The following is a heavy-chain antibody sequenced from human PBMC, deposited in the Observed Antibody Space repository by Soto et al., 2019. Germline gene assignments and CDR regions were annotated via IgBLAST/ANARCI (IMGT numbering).Heavy chain of an antibody. Sequence: ASVKVSCKASGYTFSSYYMHWVRQAPGQGLEWMGVINPSGDSTSYAQKFQGRVTITRDTSTSTLFMELSSLRSEDTAVYFCAGDWEFGYWGQGTLVTVSS. CDR3: AGDWEFGY. V-gene: IGHV1-46*01. CDR2: INPSGDST. J-gene: IGHJ4*02. D-gene: IGHD1-26*01. CDR1: GYTFSSYY.